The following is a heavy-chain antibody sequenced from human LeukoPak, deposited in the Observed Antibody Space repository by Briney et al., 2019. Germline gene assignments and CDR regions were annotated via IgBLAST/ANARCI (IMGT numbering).Heavy chain of an antibody. V-gene: IGHV3-30*02. J-gene: IGHJ6*03. D-gene: IGHD2-2*01. CDR2: IRYDGSNK. Sequence: GGSLRLSCAASGFTFSSYGMHWVRQAPGKGLEWVAFIRYDGSNKYYADSVKGRFTISRDNSKNTLYLQMNSLRAEDTAVYYCAKAHCSSTSCYGGYYYMDVWGKGATVTVSS. CDR1: GFTFSSYG. CDR3: AKAHCSSTSCYGGYYYMDV.